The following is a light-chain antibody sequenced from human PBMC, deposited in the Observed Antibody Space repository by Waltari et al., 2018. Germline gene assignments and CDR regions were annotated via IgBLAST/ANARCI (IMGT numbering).Light chain of an antibody. CDR2: TAS. CDR3: QQSDGIPFT. J-gene: IGKJ2*01. CDR1: QSVSRY. V-gene: IGKV1-39*01. Sequence: DIKMTQSPSSLSASVGDTVTITCRASQSVSRYLNWYQQRPGEAPNLLIYTASNLQGGVPSRFSGSGAGTDFTLTIDSLQPEDFATYYCQQSDGIPFTFGQGTKLEVK.